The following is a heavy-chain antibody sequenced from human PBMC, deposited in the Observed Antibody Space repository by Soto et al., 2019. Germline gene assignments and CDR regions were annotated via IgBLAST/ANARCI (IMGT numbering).Heavy chain of an antibody. J-gene: IGHJ6*02. D-gene: IGHD3-3*01. V-gene: IGHV1-46*01. Sequence: ASVKVSCKASGYTFTSYYMHWVRQAPGQGLEWMGIINPSGGSTSYAQKFQGRVTMTRDTSTSTVYMELSSLRSEDTAVYYCARVGGVHYDFWSGYYGDYYYDGMDVWGQGTTVTVSS. CDR3: ARVGGVHYDFWSGYYGDYYYDGMDV. CDR1: GYTFTSYY. CDR2: INPSGGST.